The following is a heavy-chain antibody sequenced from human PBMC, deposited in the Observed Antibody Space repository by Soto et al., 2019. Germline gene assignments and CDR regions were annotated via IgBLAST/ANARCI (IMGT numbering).Heavy chain of an antibody. CDR1: GFTFSTYV. Sequence: QVQLVESGGGVVQPGRSLRLSCAASGFTFSTYVMHWVRQVLGKGLEWVALISHDESNKQYADSVKGRFTISRDNSKNTLALQMDSLRAEDTAVYYCAREDESSGYAGTFHRWGQGTLVTVSS. CDR2: ISHDESNK. D-gene: IGHD3-22*01. CDR3: AREDESSGYAGTFHR. V-gene: IGHV3-30-3*01. J-gene: IGHJ1*01.